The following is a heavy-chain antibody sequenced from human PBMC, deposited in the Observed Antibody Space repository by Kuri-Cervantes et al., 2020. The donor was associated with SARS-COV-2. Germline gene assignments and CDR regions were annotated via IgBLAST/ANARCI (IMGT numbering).Heavy chain of an antibody. CDR1: GFTFSSYW. CDR2: IKQDGTEK. D-gene: IGHD3-22*01. CDR3: ARPGTMIPRDAFDI. V-gene: IGHV3-7*01. J-gene: IGHJ3*02. Sequence: GGSLRLSCAASGFTFSSYWMSWVRQAPGKGLEWVANIKQDGTEKYYADSVKGRFTISRDNSRNTLYMQMNSLRAEDTAVYYCARPGTMIPRDAFDIWGQGTMVTVSS.